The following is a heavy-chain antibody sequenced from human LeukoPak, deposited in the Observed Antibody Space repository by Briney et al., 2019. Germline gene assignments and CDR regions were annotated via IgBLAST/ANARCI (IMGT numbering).Heavy chain of an antibody. V-gene: IGHV3-43D*04. CDR1: GFTFDDYA. CDR3: AKPARDRGVVYYYYYMDV. Sequence: RGSLRLSCAASGFTFDDYAMHWVRQAPGKGLEWVSLISWDGGSTYYADSVEGRFTISRDNSKNSLYLQMNSLRAEDTALYYCAKPARDRGVVYYYYYMDVWGKGTTVTVSS. D-gene: IGHD3-10*01. J-gene: IGHJ6*03. CDR2: ISWDGGST.